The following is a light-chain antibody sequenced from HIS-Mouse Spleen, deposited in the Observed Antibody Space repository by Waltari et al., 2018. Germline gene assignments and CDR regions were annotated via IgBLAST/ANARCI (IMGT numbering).Light chain of an antibody. CDR2: EVS. CDR1: SSDVGGYNY. J-gene: IGLJ1*01. V-gene: IGLV2-8*01. CDR3: SSYAGSNNYV. Sequence: QSALTQPPSASGSPRQSVTISCTGTSSDVGGYNYVSWSQQHPGKAPKLMIYEVSTRPSGVPDRVSGSKSGNTASLTVSGLQAEDEADYYCSSYAGSNNYVFGTGTKVTVL.